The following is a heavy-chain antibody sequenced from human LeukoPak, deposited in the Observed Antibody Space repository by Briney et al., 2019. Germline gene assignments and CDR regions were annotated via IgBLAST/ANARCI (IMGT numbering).Heavy chain of an antibody. Sequence: GGSLKLSCAASGYTFSGSAIHWVRQSSGKGLEWVGHIDKKDNFYATTSAASVTGRFTISRDDSKNTAYLQMNSLKTEDTALYYCTRDSGTYNWLDPWGQGTLVTVSS. CDR3: TRDSGTYNWLDP. D-gene: IGHD1-26*01. J-gene: IGHJ5*02. CDR1: GYTFSGSA. V-gene: IGHV3-73*01. CDR2: IDKKDNFYAT.